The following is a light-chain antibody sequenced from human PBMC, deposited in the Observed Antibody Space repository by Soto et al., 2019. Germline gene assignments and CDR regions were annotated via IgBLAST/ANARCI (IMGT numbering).Light chain of an antibody. CDR2: GAS. Sequence: EIVITQSPATLSVSPGARAPPSSTASQSVSSNLAWYQQKPGQAPRLLIYGASTRATGIPARFSGSGSGTEFTLTISSLQSEDFAVYYCQQYNNWPSTFGQGTRLEIK. V-gene: IGKV3-15*01. CDR1: QSVSSN. J-gene: IGKJ5*01. CDR3: QQYNNWPST.